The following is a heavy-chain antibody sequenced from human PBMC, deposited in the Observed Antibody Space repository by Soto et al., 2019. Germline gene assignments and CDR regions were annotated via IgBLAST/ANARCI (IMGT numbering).Heavy chain of an antibody. CDR3: ARSFYYDSGGYNTLSSYLYAMDV. Sequence: QVQLVQSGAEVKKPGSSVKVSCKASGGTFSTYVISWVRQAPGQGLEWLGTIIPMFRTANYAQNFQGRVTSTADQSTSTAYMAVSSLRSEDTAFYYCARSFYYDSGGYNTLSSYLYAMDVWGQGTTVTVSS. CDR1: GGTFSTYV. D-gene: IGHD3-22*01. CDR2: IIPMFRTA. J-gene: IGHJ6*02. V-gene: IGHV1-69*18.